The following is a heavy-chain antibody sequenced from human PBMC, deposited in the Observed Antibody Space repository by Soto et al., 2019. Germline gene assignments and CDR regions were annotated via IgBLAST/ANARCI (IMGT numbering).Heavy chain of an antibody. V-gene: IGHV3-7*01. CDR1: GFTFSTYW. D-gene: IGHD3-3*01. J-gene: IGHJ4*02. Sequence: GGSLRLSCAASGFTFSTYWMSWVRQTPGKGLEWVANIKEDGSDKYYVDSVKGRFTISRDNAKNSLFQQMNSLRAEDTAVYYSARDGGGGIGVVPASFDFWGQGALVTVSS. CDR2: IKEDGSDK. CDR3: ARDGGGGIGVVPASFDF.